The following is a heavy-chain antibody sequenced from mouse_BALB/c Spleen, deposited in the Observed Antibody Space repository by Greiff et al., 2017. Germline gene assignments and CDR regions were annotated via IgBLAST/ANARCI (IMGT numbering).Heavy chain of an antibody. Sequence: VNLVESGPGLVQPSQSLSITCTVSGFSLTSYGVHWVRQSPGKGLEWLGVIWSGGSTDYNAAFISRLSISKDNSKSQVFFKMNSLQANDTAIYYCARNYGYYSDYFDYWGQGTTLTVSS. D-gene: IGHD2-3*01. CDR1: GFSLTSYG. CDR3: ARNYGYYSDYFDY. J-gene: IGHJ2*01. V-gene: IGHV2-2*02. CDR2: IWSGGST.